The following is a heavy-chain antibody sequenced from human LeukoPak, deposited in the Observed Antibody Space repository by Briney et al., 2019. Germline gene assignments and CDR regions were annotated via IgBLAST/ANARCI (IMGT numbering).Heavy chain of an antibody. CDR2: IYYSGST. D-gene: IGHD6-13*01. CDR1: GGSISSYY. V-gene: IGHV4-59*08. CDR3: ARMAAMYSSSWYVQYFDY. Sequence: PSETLSLTCTVSGGSISSYYWSWIRQPPGKGLEWIGYIYYSGSTNYNPSLKSRVTISVDTSKSQFSLKLSSVTAADTAVYYCARMAAMYSSSWYVQYFDYWGQGTLVTVSS. J-gene: IGHJ4*02.